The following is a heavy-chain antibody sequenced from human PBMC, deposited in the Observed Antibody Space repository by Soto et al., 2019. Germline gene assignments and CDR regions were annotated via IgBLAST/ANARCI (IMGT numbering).Heavy chain of an antibody. CDR1: GGFISSYY. D-gene: IGHD3-22*01. Sequence: PSETLSLTCTVSGGFISSYYWSWIRQPPGKGLEWIGYIYYSGSTNYNPSLKSRVTISVDTSKNQFSLKLSSVTAADTAVYYCARGGTHYYDSSGGFDPWGQGTLVTVSS. V-gene: IGHV4-59*01. CDR3: ARGGTHYYDSSGGFDP. J-gene: IGHJ5*02. CDR2: IYYSGST.